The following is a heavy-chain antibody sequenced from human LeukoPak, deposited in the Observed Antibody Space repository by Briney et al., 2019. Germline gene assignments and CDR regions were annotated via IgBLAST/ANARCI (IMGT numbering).Heavy chain of an antibody. V-gene: IGHV3-48*03. CDR3: ARDRIAAAGHDYYGMDV. CDR2: ISSSGSTI. D-gene: IGHD6-13*01. CDR1: GFTFSSYE. Sequence: GGSLRLSCAASGFTFSSYEMNWVRQAPGKGLEWVSYISSSGSTIYYADSVKGRFTISRDNAKNSLYLQMNSLRAEDTAVYYCARDRIAAAGHDYYGMDVWGEGTTVTVSS. J-gene: IGHJ6*04.